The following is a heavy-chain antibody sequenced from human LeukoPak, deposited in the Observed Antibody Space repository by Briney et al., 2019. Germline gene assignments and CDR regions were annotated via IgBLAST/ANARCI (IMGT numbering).Heavy chain of an antibody. Sequence: SETLSLICNVSGYSIATGYYWSWIRQPPGKGLEWFGYIYYSGSTNYNPSLKSRVTISVDTSKNQFSLKLSSVTAADTAVYYCARARDDSSGYTFDYWGQGTLVTVSS. J-gene: IGHJ4*02. CDR3: ARARDDSSGYTFDY. D-gene: IGHD3-22*01. V-gene: IGHV4-59*01. CDR1: GYSIATGYY. CDR2: IYYSGST.